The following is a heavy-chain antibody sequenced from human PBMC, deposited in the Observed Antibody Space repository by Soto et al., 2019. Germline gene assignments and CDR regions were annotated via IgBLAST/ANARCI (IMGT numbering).Heavy chain of an antibody. CDR1: GFTFSSYW. CDR3: ARVGRRVRGVTYYYYYGMDV. Sequence: GGSLRLSCAASGFTFSSYWMSWVRQAPGKGLEWVANIKQDGSEKYYVDSVKGRFTISRDNAKNSLYLQMNSLRAEDTAVYYCARVGRRVRGVTYYYYYGMDVWGQGTTVTVSS. CDR2: IKQDGSEK. D-gene: IGHD3-10*01. V-gene: IGHV3-7*05. J-gene: IGHJ6*02.